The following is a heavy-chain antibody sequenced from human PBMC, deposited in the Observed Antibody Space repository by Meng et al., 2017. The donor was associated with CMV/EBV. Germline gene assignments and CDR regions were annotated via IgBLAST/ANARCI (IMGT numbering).Heavy chain of an antibody. V-gene: IGHV3-48*03. D-gene: IGHD4-23*01. Sequence: GESLKISCAASGFTFSSYEINWVRQAPGKGLEWISYISSSGSIIYYADSMKGRFTISRDNAKNSLYLQMNSLREEDTAVYYCARVGRWGGYWGQGTLVTVSS. J-gene: IGHJ4*02. CDR3: ARVGRWGGY. CDR2: ISSSGSII. CDR1: GFTFSSYE.